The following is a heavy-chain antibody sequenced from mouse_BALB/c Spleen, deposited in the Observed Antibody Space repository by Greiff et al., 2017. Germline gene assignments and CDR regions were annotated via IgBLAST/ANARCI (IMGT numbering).Heavy chain of an antibody. V-gene: IGHV2-9*02. CDR1: GFSLTSYG. CDR3: ASIRDGNYGGYYAMDY. CDR2: IWAGGST. D-gene: IGHD2-1*01. Sequence: VMLVESGPGLVAPSQSLSITCTVSGFSLTSYGVHWVRQPPGKGLEWLGVIWAGGSTNYNSALMSRLSISKDNSKSQVFLKMNSLQTDDTAMYYCASIRDGNYGGYYAMDYWGQGTSVTVSS. J-gene: IGHJ4*01.